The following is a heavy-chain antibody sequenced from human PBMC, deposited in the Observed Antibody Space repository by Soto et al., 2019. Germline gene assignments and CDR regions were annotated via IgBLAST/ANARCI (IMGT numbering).Heavy chain of an antibody. CDR3: AKPRDYGDYTPLFDY. Sequence: GGSLRLSCAASGFTFSSYGMHWVRQAPGKGLEWVAVISYDGSNKYYADSVKGRFTISRDNSKNTLYLQMNSLRAEDTAVYYCAKPRDYGDYTPLFDYWGQGTLVTVSS. CDR2: ISYDGSNK. CDR1: GFTFSSYG. D-gene: IGHD4-17*01. V-gene: IGHV3-30*18. J-gene: IGHJ4*02.